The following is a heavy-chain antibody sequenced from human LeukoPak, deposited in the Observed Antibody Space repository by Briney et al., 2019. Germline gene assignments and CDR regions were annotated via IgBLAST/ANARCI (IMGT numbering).Heavy chain of an antibody. CDR3: ARHDSSGYYLNY. Sequence: SVKVSCKASGGTFSSYAISWVRQAPGQGLEWMGRIIPILGIANYAQKFQGRVTITADKSTSTAYMELSSLRSEDTAVYYCARHDSSGYYLNYWGQGTLVTVSS. V-gene: IGHV1-69*04. CDR2: IIPILGIA. D-gene: IGHD3-22*01. J-gene: IGHJ4*02. CDR1: GGTFSSYA.